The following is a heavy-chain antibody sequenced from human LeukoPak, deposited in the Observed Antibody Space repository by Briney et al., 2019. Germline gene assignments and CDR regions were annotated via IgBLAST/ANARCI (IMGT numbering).Heavy chain of an antibody. CDR1: GYTFTSYD. Sequence: ASVKVSCKASGYTFTSYDINWVRQATGQGLEWMGWMNPNSGNTGYAQKFQGRVTMTRNTSISTAYKELSSLRSEDTAVYYCARGVVTTPVGWFDPWGQGTLVTVSS. J-gene: IGHJ5*02. CDR3: ARGVVTTPVGWFDP. D-gene: IGHD2-21*02. V-gene: IGHV1-8*01. CDR2: MNPNSGNT.